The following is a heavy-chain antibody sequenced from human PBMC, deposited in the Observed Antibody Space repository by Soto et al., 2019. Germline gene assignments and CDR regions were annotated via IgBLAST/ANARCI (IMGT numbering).Heavy chain of an antibody. CDR2: INAGNGNT. D-gene: IGHD6-13*01. Sequence: VSVKVSCKASGYAFTIYAMHWVRQAPGQRLEWMGWINAGNGNTKYSQKFQGRVTITRDTSASTAYMELSSLRSEDTAVYYCARLGAQQADYWGQGTLVTVSS. CDR1: GYAFTIYA. V-gene: IGHV1-3*01. CDR3: ARLGAQQADY. J-gene: IGHJ4*02.